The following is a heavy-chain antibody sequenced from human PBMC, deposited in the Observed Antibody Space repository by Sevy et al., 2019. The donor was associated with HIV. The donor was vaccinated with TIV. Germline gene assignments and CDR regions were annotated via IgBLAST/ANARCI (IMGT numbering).Heavy chain of an antibody. CDR1: GFAFSTHA. J-gene: IGHJ4*02. Sequence: GGSLRLSCVASGFAFSTHAMHWVRQAPDKGLEWVAVISYDGTNKNYADSVKDRFTISRDNSKNTLYLQMNSLRADDTAVYYCAREFTGSDLHLDYWGQGTLVTVSS. CDR3: AREFTGSDLHLDY. D-gene: IGHD1-1*01. CDR2: ISYDGTNK. V-gene: IGHV3-30-3*01.